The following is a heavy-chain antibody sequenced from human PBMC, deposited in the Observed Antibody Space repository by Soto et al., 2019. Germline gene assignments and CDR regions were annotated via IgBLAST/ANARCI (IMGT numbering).Heavy chain of an antibody. V-gene: IGHV1-18*01. CDR3: ARDRCTEDPGDCSGGSPLDC. Sequence: QVQLVQSGAEVRKPGASVKVSCKASGYTFTSYGISWVRQAPGQGLEWMGWISAYNGNTNYAQKLQGRVTMTTDTSTSTAYMELRSLRSDDTAVYYCARDRCTEDPGDCSGGSPLDCWGQGTLVTVSS. D-gene: IGHD2-15*01. CDR1: GYTFTSYG. J-gene: IGHJ4*02. CDR2: ISAYNGNT.